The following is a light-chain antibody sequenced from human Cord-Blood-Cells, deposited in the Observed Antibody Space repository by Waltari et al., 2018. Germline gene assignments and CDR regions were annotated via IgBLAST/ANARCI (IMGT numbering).Light chain of an antibody. CDR3: QQYNNWPPMYT. Sequence: DMVMTQSPLSLPVTPGDPASISCRSSQSLLHSNGYNYLDWYLQKPGQSPQLLIYLGSNRASGVPDRFSGSGSGTDFTLTISSLQSEDFAVYYCQQYNNWPPMYTFGQGTKLEIK. CDR1: QSLLHSNGYNY. CDR2: LGS. J-gene: IGKJ2*01. V-gene: IGKV2-28*01.